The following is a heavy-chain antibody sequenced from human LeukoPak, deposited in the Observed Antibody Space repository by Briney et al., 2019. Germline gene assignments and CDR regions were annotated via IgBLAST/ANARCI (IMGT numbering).Heavy chain of an antibody. CDR1: GFTFSSYE. J-gene: IGHJ4*02. CDR2: ISSSGSTI. V-gene: IGHV3-48*03. CDR3: ARGTYYDSSGIIDY. D-gene: IGHD3-22*01. Sequence: GGSLRLSCATSGFTFSSYEMNWVRQAPGKGLEWVSYISSSGSTIYYADSVKGRFTISRDNAKNSLYLQMNSLRAEDTAVYYCARGTYYDSSGIIDYWGQGTLVTVSS.